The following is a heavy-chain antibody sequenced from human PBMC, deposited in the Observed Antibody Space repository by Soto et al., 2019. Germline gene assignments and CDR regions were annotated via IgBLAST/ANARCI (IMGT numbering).Heavy chain of an antibody. V-gene: IGHV4-34*02. J-gene: IGHJ4*02. Sequence: QVQLQQWGAGLVKASGTLSLTCGVSGGSFRGYYWNWIRQPPGRRLEWIGEITQSGTTNYNPSVQSRAAMSVDTSKAEFSLRVTSLTAADTAVYYCARCLAPPSEFDSWGQGILVTVSS. CDR1: GGSFRGYY. D-gene: IGHD1-26*01. CDR2: ITQSGTT. CDR3: ARCLAPPSEFDS.